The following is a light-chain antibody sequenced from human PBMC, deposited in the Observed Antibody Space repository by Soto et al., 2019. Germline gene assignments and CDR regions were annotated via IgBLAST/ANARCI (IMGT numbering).Light chain of an antibody. CDR3: SSYAGSNDRGV. V-gene: IGLV2-8*01. CDR2: EVS. Sequence: QSVLTQPPSASGSPGQSVTISCTGTSSDIGAYNYVSWYQQHPGKAPKLMIHEVSNRPSGVPDRFSGSKSGNTASLTVSGLQDEDEAAYYCSSYAGSNDRGVFGGGTKLTVL. CDR1: SSDIGAYNY. J-gene: IGLJ3*02.